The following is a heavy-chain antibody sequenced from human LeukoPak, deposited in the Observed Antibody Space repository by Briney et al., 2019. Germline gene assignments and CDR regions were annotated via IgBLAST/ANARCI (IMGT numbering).Heavy chain of an antibody. Sequence: GGSLRLSCAASGFTLRSYSMSWIRQAPGKGLEWVSSINWGSNHIYYADAVQGRFTISRDNAKNSLYLQMNSLRAEDTAIYYCARDNSGWSRDYWGQGTLVTVSS. CDR3: ARDNSGWSRDY. V-gene: IGHV3-21*06. J-gene: IGHJ4*02. CDR1: GFTLRSYS. D-gene: IGHD6-19*01. CDR2: INWGSNHI.